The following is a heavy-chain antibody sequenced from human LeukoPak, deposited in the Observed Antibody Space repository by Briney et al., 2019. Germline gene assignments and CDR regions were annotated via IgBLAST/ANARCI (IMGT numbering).Heavy chain of an antibody. V-gene: IGHV4-59*01. Sequence: SETLSLTRTVSGGSISSYYWSWIRQPPGKGLEWIGYIYYSGSTNYNPSLKSRVTISVDTSKNQFSLKLSSVTAADTAVYYCAGSIEYSSSSGFQHWGQGTLVTVSS. CDR2: IYYSGST. J-gene: IGHJ1*01. CDR3: AGSIEYSSSSGFQH. D-gene: IGHD6-6*01. CDR1: GGSISSYY.